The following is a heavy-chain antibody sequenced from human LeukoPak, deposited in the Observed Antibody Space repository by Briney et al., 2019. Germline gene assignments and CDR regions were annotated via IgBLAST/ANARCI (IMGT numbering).Heavy chain of an antibody. CDR1: GGSFSGYY. D-gene: IGHD3-10*01. V-gene: IGHV4-34*01. Sequence: SETLSLTCAVYGGSFSGYYWSWIRQPPGKGLEWIGEINHSGSTNYNPSLKSRVTISVDTSKNQFSLKLSSVTAADTAVYYCASPWGSGSYDSDYYYYMDVWGKGTTVTISS. J-gene: IGHJ6*03. CDR3: ASPWGSGSYDSDYYYYMDV. CDR2: INHSGST.